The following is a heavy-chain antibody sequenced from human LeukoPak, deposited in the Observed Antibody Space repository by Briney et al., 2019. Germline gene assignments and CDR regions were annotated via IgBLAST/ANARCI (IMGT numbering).Heavy chain of an antibody. J-gene: IGHJ4*02. CDR3: ASIVEEFGELLYDY. Sequence: GGSLRLSCAASRFTFSNAWMSWVRQAPGRGLEWVATIKQDGSEKYYVDSVKGRFTISRDNTKNSLYLQMNSLRAEDTAVYYCASIVEEFGELLYDYWGQGTLVTVSS. V-gene: IGHV3-7*01. CDR2: IKQDGSEK. CDR1: RFTFSNAW. D-gene: IGHD3-10*01.